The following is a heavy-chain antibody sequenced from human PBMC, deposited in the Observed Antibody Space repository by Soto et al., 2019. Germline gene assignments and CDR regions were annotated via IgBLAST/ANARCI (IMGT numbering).Heavy chain of an antibody. CDR1: GFTFSSYG. V-gene: IGHV3-33*01. D-gene: IGHD2-21*02. CDR3: ARDWDCGGDCGGEWLEY. Sequence: PGGSLRLSCAASGFTFSSYGMHWVRQAPGKGLEWVAVIWYDGSNKYYADSVKGRFTISRDNSKNTLYLQMNSLRAEDTAVYYCARDWDCGGDCGGEWLEYWGQGTLVTVSS. J-gene: IGHJ4*02. CDR2: IWYDGSNK.